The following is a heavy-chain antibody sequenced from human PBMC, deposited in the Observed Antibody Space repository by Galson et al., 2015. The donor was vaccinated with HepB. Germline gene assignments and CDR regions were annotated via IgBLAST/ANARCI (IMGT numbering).Heavy chain of an antibody. CDR1: GFTFSSYA. D-gene: IGHD5-24*01. J-gene: IGHJ6*02. Sequence: SLRLSCAASGFTFSSYAMHWVRQAPGKGLEWVAVISYDGSNKYYADSVKGRFTISRDNSKNTLYLQMNSLRAEDTAVYYCAKEIDGYNLYYYYYGMDVWGQGTTVTVSS. V-gene: IGHV3-30-3*01. CDR3: AKEIDGYNLYYYYYGMDV. CDR2: ISYDGSNK.